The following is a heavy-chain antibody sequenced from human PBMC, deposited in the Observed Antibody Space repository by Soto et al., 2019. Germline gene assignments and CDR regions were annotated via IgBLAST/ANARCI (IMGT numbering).Heavy chain of an antibody. V-gene: IGHV2-5*02. CDR1: GFSLTTRGVG. J-gene: IGHJ5*02. D-gene: IGHD4-17*01. Sequence: QITLKESGPTLVKPTQTLTLTCTFSGFSLTTRGVGVGWIRQPPGKPLEWLALIYWDDDTRYSPSLKSRLAITKDTSKNQVVLTMSNIDPAYTGTYFCAHRTTPVTWWFDPWGQGTLVTVSS. CDR3: AHRTTPVTWWFDP. CDR2: IYWDDDT.